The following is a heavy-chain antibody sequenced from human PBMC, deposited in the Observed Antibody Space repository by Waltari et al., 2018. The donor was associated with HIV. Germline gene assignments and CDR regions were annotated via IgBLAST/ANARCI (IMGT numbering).Heavy chain of an antibody. V-gene: IGHV3-23*01. J-gene: IGHJ2*01. CDR2: LTSAGSIT. CDR1: GFHFSTYA. Sequence: EEQLLEAGGGLGQPGGSLRLSCVASGFHFSTYAMTWLRQIPGKGLEWVAGLTSAGSITYHADSVQGRFIISRDNSKHTLFLQMTNLRVEDTAVYYCVKDPTTITRGYFDLWGRGTLVTVSS. D-gene: IGHD4-4*01. CDR3: VKDPTTITRGYFDL.